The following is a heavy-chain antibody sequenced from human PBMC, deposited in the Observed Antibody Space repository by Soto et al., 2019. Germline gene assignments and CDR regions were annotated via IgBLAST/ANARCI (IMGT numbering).Heavy chain of an antibody. V-gene: IGHV1-46*01. CDR1: GYTFTSYY. CDR2: INPSGGST. D-gene: IGHD5-12*01. J-gene: IGHJ4*02. CDR3: ATQLRDGYNYGPFDY. Sequence: ASVKVSCKASGYTFTSYYMHWVRQAPGQGLEWMGIINPSGGSTSYAQKFQGRVTMTRDTSTSTVYMELSSLRSEDTAVYYCATQLRDGYNYGPFDYWGQGTLVTVSS.